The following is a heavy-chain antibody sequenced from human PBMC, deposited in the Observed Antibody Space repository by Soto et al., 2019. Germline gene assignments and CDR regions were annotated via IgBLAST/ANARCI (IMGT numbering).Heavy chain of an antibody. D-gene: IGHD5-12*01. V-gene: IGHV1-2*02. Sequence: QVQLVQSGAEVKKPGASVKVSCKASGYTFTGYDLHWVRQAPGQGLEWMGWISGGSGATKYAQKFQGRVTMTRDTSIITAYMDLTRLTSDDTAVYYCARGFCFDSGCSPFFDYWGQGSLVTVSS. CDR2: ISGGSGAT. CDR3: ARGFCFDSGCSPFFDY. J-gene: IGHJ4*02. CDR1: GYTFTGYD.